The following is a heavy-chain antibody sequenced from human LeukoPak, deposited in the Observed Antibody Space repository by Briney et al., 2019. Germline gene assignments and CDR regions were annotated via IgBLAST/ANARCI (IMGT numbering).Heavy chain of an antibody. CDR2: ISGSGGST. CDR3: AKDYYDSSGYYHFDY. CDR1: GFTFSSYA. Sequence: GGSLRLSCAASGFTFSSYAMSWVRQAPGKGLEWVSAISGSGGSTYYADSVKGRFTISRDNSKNTLYLQMNSLRAEDTAVYYCAKDYYDSSGYYHFDYWGQGTLVTVSS. V-gene: IGHV3-23*01. J-gene: IGHJ4*02. D-gene: IGHD3-22*01.